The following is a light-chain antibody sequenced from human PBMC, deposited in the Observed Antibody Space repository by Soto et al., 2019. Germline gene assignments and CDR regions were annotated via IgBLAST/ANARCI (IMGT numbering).Light chain of an antibody. CDR3: LQGTHWPWT. V-gene: IGKV2-30*02. J-gene: IGKJ1*01. Sequence: DVVMTQSPLFLPVTLGQPASISCRSSQSLIHSDGNTYLSWFQQRPGQTPRRLIYEVSDRDSGVPDSFTGSGSGTDFTLKSSRVEAEDVGVYYCLQGTHWPWTFGQGTEVEIK. CDR2: EVS. CDR1: QSLIHSDGNTY.